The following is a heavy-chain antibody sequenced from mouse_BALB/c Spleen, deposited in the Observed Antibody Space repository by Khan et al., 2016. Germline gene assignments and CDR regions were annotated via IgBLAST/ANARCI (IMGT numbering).Heavy chain of an antibody. CDR1: GYSITSGYS. CDR2: IHYSGTP. CDR3: ASYDCYDPWLAY. V-gene: IGHV3-1*02. D-gene: IGHD2-4*01. Sequence: EVQLQESGPDLVKPSQSLSLTCTVTGYSITSGYSWHWIRQFPGNKLEWMGYIHYSGTPNYNPSLKSRISVTRDTSKNQFFLQLNSVTTEDTATYYCASYDCYDPWLAYWGQGTLVTVSA. J-gene: IGHJ3*01.